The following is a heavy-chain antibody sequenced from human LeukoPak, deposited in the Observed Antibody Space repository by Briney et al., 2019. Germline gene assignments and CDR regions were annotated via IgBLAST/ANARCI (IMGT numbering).Heavy chain of an antibody. CDR1: GYSFTSYW. CDR2: IYPGDSDT. CDR3: ARQGPPGFPGNYFDY. D-gene: IGHD1-26*01. J-gene: IGHJ4*02. V-gene: IGHV5-51*01. Sequence: KPGASLQISCKGSGYSFTSYWIGWVRQMPGKGLEWMGIIYPGDSDTRYSPSFQGQVTISADKSISTAYLQWSSLKASDTAMYYCARQGPPGFPGNYFDYWGQGTLVTVPS.